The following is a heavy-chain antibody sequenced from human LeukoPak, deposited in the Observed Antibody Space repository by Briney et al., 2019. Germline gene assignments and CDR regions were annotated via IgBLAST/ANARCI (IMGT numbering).Heavy chain of an antibody. CDR3: AREGITMVRGVTNFNWFDP. Sequence: PSETLSLTCTVAGGSITTSNHYWSWIRQSPGKGLEWLGGIHYSGSIYYTPSLKSRLTISVDTSTNQFSLRLPSVTAADTALYFCAREGITMVRGVTNFNWFDPWDQGNLVTVSS. V-gene: IGHV4-39*02. CDR1: GGSITTSNHY. D-gene: IGHD3-10*01. CDR2: IHYSGSI. J-gene: IGHJ5*02.